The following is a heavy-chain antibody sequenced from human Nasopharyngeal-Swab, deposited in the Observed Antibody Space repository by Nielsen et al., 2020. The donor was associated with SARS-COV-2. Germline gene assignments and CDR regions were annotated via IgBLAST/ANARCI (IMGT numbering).Heavy chain of an antibody. CDR1: GYTFTSYY. Sequence: ASVKVSCKASGYTFTSYYMHWVRQAPGQGLEWMGIINPSGGSTSYAQKFQGRVTMTRDTSTSTAYMELSSLRSEDTAVYYCATVAVGATPGGAFDIWGQGTMVTVSS. CDR3: ATVAVGATPGGAFDI. V-gene: IGHV1-46*01. J-gene: IGHJ3*02. D-gene: IGHD1-26*01. CDR2: INPSGGST.